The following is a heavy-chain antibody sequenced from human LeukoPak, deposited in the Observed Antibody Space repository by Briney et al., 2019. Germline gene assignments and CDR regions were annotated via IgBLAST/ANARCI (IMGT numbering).Heavy chain of an antibody. CDR1: GGSISSGSYY. D-gene: IGHD2-15*01. V-gene: IGHV4-61*02. J-gene: IGHJ3*02. CDR2: IYTSGTT. CDR3: ARGYCSGGNCSPRFLMFPLATHRIFDI. Sequence: SETLFLTCTVSGGSISSGSYYWSWIRQPAGKGLEWIGRIYTSGTTNYNPSLKSRVTISVDGSKNQFSLELSSVTAADTAVYYCARGYCSGGNCSPRFLMFPLATHRIFDIWGQGTMVTVSS.